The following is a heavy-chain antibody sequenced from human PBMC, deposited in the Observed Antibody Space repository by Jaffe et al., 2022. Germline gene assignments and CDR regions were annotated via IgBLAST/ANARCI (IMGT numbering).Heavy chain of an antibody. Sequence: QLQLQESGPGLVKPSETLSLTCTVSGGSISSSSYYWGWIRQPPGKGLEWIGSIYYSGSTYYNPSLKSRVTISVDTSKNQFSLKLSSVTAADTAVYYCSITNTYYDFWSSSPYAFDIWGQGTMVTVSS. D-gene: IGHD3-3*01. J-gene: IGHJ3*02. V-gene: IGHV4-39*01. CDR3: SITNTYYDFWSSSPYAFDI. CDR1: GGSISSSSYY. CDR2: IYYSGST.